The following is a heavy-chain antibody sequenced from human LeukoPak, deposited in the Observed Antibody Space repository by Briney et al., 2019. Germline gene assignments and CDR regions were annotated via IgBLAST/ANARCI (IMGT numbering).Heavy chain of an antibody. CDR3: ARANFLYCSSSTCLFDY. D-gene: IGHD2-2*01. CDR1: GYTFTNYY. J-gene: IGHJ4*02. V-gene: IGHV1-2*02. CDR2: INPNDGDT. Sequence: ASVKVSCKASGYTFTNYYMHWVRQAPGQGFEGMGWINPNDGDTNYAQKFQGRVTMTRDTSISTAHMEVSRLRSDDTAVYYCARANFLYCSSSTCLFDYWGQGTLVTVSS.